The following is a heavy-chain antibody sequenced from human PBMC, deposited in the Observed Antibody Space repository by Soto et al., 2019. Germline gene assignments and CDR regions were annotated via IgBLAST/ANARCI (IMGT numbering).Heavy chain of an antibody. V-gene: IGHV3-23*01. CDR3: VKGYRPIHNVSGLIYGRY. CDR1: GFSFPNYA. Sequence: GGSLRLSCAASGFSFPNYAMTWVRQAPGKGLEWVSSISDVGAATYSADSVKGRFTISRDDSRNTLYLQMDNLRAEDTAVYFCVKGYRPIHNVSGLIYGRYWGQGTPVPVSS. J-gene: IGHJ4*02. CDR2: ISDVGAAT. D-gene: IGHD6-19*01.